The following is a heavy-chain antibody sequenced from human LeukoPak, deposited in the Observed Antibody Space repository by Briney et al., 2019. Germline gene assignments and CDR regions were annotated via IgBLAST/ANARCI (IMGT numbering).Heavy chain of an antibody. CDR1: GFMFSSNW. D-gene: IGHD6-19*01. CDR2: IKEDGTET. J-gene: IGHJ4*02. CDR3: ARHKYSATGAVAGLFDY. Sequence: GGSLRLSCAASGFMFSSNWMSWVRLAPGKGLEWVANIKEDGTETYYVDSVKGRFTISRDNAKNSLYLQMNSPRAEDTAVYYCARHKYSATGAVAGLFDYWGQGTLVTVSS. V-gene: IGHV3-7*03.